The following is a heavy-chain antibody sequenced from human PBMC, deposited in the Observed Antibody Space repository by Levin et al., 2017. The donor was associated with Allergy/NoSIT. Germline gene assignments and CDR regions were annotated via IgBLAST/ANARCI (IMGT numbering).Heavy chain of an antibody. CDR3: ARDGDSVAGQSCDY. D-gene: IGHD6-19*01. Sequence: GGSLRLSCAASGFTFDDYGMHWVRQAPGKGLEWVSGISWNSGSIGYADSVKGRFTISRDNAKNSLYLQMNSLRAEDTALYYCARDGDSVAGQSCDYWGQGTLVTVSA. CDR1: GFTFDDYG. J-gene: IGHJ4*02. V-gene: IGHV3-9*01. CDR2: ISWNSGSI.